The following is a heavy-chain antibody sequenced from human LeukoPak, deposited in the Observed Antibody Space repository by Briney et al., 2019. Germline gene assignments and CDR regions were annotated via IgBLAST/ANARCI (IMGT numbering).Heavy chain of an antibody. CDR1: GFTFSSFS. CDR2: ISSSSSYV. D-gene: IGHD3-10*01. Sequence: SGGSLRLSCAASGFTFSSFSLNWVRQAPGKGLEWVSSISSSSSYVYYADSLKGRFTISRDNAKNSLYLQMNSLRAEDTAVYYAREVSGITMVRGPYFDYWGQGTLVTVSS. V-gene: IGHV3-21*01. CDR3: AREVSGITMVRGPYFDY. J-gene: IGHJ4*02.